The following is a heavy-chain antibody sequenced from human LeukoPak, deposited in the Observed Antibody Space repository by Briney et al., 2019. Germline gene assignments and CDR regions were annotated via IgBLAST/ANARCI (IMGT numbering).Heavy chain of an antibody. CDR1: GGTFSSYA. V-gene: IGHV1-24*01. Sequence: ASVKVSCKASGGTFSSYAISWVRQAPGKGLEWMGGFDPEDGETIYAQKFQGRVTMTEDTSTDTAYMELSSLRSEDTAVYYCATDLRGYSSSFGMDVWGQGTTVTVSS. CDR3: ATDLRGYSSSFGMDV. CDR2: FDPEDGET. D-gene: IGHD6-6*01. J-gene: IGHJ6*02.